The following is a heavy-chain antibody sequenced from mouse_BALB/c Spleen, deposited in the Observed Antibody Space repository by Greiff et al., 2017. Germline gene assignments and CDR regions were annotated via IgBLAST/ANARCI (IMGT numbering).Heavy chain of an antibody. CDR3: ARGVYYYGSSYGHWYFDV. Sequence: QVQLQQSGPGLVQPSQSLSITCTVSGFSLTSYGVHWVRQSPGKGLEWLGVIWSGGSTDYNAAFISRLSISKDNSKSQVFFKMNSLQANDTAIYYCARGVYYYGSSYGHWYFDVWGAGTTVTVSS. CDR2: IWSGGST. V-gene: IGHV2-2*02. J-gene: IGHJ1*01. D-gene: IGHD1-1*01. CDR1: GFSLTSYG.